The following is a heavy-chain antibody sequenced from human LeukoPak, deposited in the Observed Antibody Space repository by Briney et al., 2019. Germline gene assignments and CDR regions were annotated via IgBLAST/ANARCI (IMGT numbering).Heavy chain of an antibody. CDR1: GGSISSSSYY. CDR3: ARTAPRSGYSYGYFDS. Sequence: SETLSLTCTVSGGSISSSSYYWGWIRQPPGRGLEWIGNIYYNGNTYYNPSLKSRVTISGDTSKNQSSLKVTSVTAADTAVYYCARTAPRSGYSYGYFDSWGQGTLVTVSS. CDR2: IYYNGNT. V-gene: IGHV4-39*01. D-gene: IGHD5-18*01. J-gene: IGHJ4*02.